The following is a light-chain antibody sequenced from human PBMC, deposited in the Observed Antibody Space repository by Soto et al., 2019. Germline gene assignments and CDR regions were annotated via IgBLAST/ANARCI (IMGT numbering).Light chain of an antibody. CDR3: MQFLQNPLT. CDR2: LGS. J-gene: IGKJ4*01. V-gene: IGKV2-28*01. CDR1: QSLLHSNGNTY. Sequence: DLVVTQSPHSLPVTPGEPASISCRSSQSLLHSNGNTYLDWYLQKPGQSPQLLIYLGSNRASGVPDRFSGSGSGTDYTLRISRVEAEDVGVYYCMQFLQNPLTFGGGTKVEI.